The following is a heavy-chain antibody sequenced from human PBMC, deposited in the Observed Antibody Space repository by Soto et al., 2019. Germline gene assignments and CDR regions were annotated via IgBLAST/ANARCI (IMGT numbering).Heavy chain of an antibody. V-gene: IGHV4-31*03. D-gene: IGHD6-6*01. CDR2: IYYSGST. Sequence: SETLSLTYTVSGGSISSGGYYWSWIRQHPGKGLEWIGYIYYSGSTYYNPSLKSRVTISVDTSKNQFSLKLSSVTAADTAVYYCARSFSSSGPHWFDPWGQGTLVTVSS. J-gene: IGHJ5*02. CDR1: GGSISSGGYY. CDR3: ARSFSSSGPHWFDP.